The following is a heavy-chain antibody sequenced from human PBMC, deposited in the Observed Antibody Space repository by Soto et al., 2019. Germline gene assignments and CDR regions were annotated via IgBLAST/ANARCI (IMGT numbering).Heavy chain of an antibody. CDR2: IWYDGSNK. CDR1: GFTFSTYD. J-gene: IGHJ4*02. CDR3: ARVPDNWNDVAGYFDY. Sequence: GGSLRLSCAASGFTFSTYDMHWVRQAPGKGLEWVALIWYDGSNKYYADSVEGRFTISRDNSKNTVFLQMNSLRAEDTAVYFCARVPDNWNDVAGYFDYWGQGTQVTVSS. V-gene: IGHV3-33*01. D-gene: IGHD1-20*01.